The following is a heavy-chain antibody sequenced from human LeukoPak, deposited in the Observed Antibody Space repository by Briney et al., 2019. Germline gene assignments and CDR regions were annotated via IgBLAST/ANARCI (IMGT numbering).Heavy chain of an antibody. Sequence: GGSLRLSCAASGFTFSSYSMNWVRQAPGKGLEWVSSISSSSSYIYYADSVKGRLTISRDNAKNSLYLQMNSLRVEDTAVYYCARAPTFSGWFDYWGQGTLVTVSS. J-gene: IGHJ4*02. CDR2: ISSSSSYI. CDR1: GFTFSSYS. CDR3: ARAPTFSGWFDY. D-gene: IGHD6-19*01. V-gene: IGHV3-21*01.